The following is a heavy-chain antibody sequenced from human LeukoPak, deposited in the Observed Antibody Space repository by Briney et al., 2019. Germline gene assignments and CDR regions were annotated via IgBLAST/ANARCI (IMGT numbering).Heavy chain of an antibody. V-gene: IGHV3-7*04. CDR1: GFTFSTYW. Sequence: GGSLRLSCAASGFTFSTYWMTWVRQAPGKGPEWVANIKEDGSATYYVDSVRGRFTISRGSAKKSLYLQMNSLRAEDTAVYYCARDSPGYLAYDSWGQGTLVTVSS. D-gene: IGHD1-1*01. CDR2: IKEDGSAT. CDR3: ARDSPGYLAYDS. J-gene: IGHJ4*02.